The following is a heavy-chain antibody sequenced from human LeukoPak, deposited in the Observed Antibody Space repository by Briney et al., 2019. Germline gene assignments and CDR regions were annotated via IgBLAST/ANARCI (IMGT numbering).Heavy chain of an antibody. CDR2: ISGYKGKT. Sequence: ASVKVSCKASGYTFITYDITWVRQAPGQRLDWMGWISGYKGKTKYAQKSQGRVTMTTDTSTNTAYMELRSLRSDDTAVYYCARVGNYDFWSSYSYYFDYWGQGTLVTVSS. CDR3: ARVGNYDFWSSYSYYFDY. D-gene: IGHD3-3*01. CDR1: GYTFITYD. J-gene: IGHJ4*02. V-gene: IGHV1-18*01.